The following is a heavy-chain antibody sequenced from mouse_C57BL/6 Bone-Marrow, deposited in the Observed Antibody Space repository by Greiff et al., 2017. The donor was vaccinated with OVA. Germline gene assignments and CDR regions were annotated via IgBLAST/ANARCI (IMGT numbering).Heavy chain of an antibody. J-gene: IGHJ2*01. D-gene: IGHD2-4*01. Sequence: EVQLVESGAELVRPGASVKLSCTASGFNIKDDYMHWVKQRPEQGLEWIGWIDPENGDTEYASKFQGKATITADTSSNTADLQLSSLTSEDTAVYYCTTWDYDPGYWGQGTTLTVSS. V-gene: IGHV14-4*01. CDR3: TTWDYDPGY. CDR2: IDPENGDT. CDR1: GFNIKDDY.